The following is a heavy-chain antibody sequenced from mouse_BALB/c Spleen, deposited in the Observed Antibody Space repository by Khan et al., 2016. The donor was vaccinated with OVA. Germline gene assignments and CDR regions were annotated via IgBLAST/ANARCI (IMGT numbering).Heavy chain of an antibody. J-gene: IGHJ4*01. CDR3: AREYYYSRSCYAMDY. CDR1: GYTFTSYW. CDR2: IGPGSSNA. Sequence: DLVKPGASVKLSCKASGYTFTSYWINWIKQRPGQGLEWIGRIGPGSSNAYYNDMFKDKATLTVDTSSNTAYIQLSSLSSEDSAFYYRAREYYYSRSCYAMDYWGQGTSVTVSA. D-gene: IGHD1-1*01. V-gene: IGHV1S41*01.